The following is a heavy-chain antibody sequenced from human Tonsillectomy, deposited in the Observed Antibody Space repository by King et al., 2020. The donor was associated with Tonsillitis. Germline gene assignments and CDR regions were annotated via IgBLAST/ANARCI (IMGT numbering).Heavy chain of an antibody. D-gene: IGHD5-24*01. J-gene: IGHJ4*02. CDR1: GFSLSTSGMC. CDR3: ARSYRQMADF. V-gene: IGHV2-70*01. CDR2: IDWDDYK. Sequence: TLKESGPALVKPPQTLTLTCTFSGFSLSTSGMCVSWIRQPPGKALEWLALIDWDDYKYYSTSLKTRLTISKDTSKKQVVLTMTNMAPVDTATYYCARSYRQMADFWGQGTLVTVSS.